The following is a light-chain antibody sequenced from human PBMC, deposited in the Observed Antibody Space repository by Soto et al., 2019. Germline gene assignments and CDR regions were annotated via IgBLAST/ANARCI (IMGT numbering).Light chain of an antibody. CDR2: DAS. V-gene: IGKV1-5*01. CDR1: QSISSW. CDR3: QQYNSYSQT. J-gene: IGKJ1*01. Sequence: DIQMTQSPCTVSASVGDRVTITCRASQSISSWLAWYQQKPGKAPKLLIYDASGLESGVPSRFSGSGSGTEFTLTISSLQPDDFATYYCQQYNSYSQTFGQGTKVDIK.